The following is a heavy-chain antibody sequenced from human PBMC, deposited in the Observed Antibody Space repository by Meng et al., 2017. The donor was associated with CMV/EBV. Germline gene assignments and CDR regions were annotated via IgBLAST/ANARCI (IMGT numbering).Heavy chain of an antibody. CDR3: AKDLISTYYYDSSGSY. D-gene: IGHD3-22*01. CDR1: GFTFSSHA. CDR2: ISGSGGST. Sequence: GSLSLSCAASGFTFSSHAMSWVRQAPGKGLEWVSAISGSGGSTYYADSVKGRFTISRDNSKNTLYLQMNSLRAEDTAVYYCAKDLISTYYYDSSGSYWGQGTLVTVSS. J-gene: IGHJ4*02. V-gene: IGHV3-23*01.